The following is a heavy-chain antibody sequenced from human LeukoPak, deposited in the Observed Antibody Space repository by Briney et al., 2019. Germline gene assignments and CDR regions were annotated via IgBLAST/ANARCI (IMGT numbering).Heavy chain of an antibody. J-gene: IGHJ4*02. Sequence: GRSLRLSCAASGFIFSSFGMHWVRQAPGKGLEWVSLIWYDGSNKYYADSVKGRFTISRDNSKNTLNLQMNSLRAEDTALYYCARDRAMVVGSSWYYDYWGQGTLVTVSS. CDR1: GFIFSSFG. CDR2: IWYDGSNK. V-gene: IGHV3-33*01. CDR3: ARDRAMVVGSSWYYDY. D-gene: IGHD5-18*01.